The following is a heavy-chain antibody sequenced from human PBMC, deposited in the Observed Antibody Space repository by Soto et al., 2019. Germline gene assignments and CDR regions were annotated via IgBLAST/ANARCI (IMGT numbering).Heavy chain of an antibody. CDR3: ARHGSY. CDR2: VYFSGTT. J-gene: IGHJ4*02. V-gene: IGHV4-39*01. CDR1: GVSITTTSYY. Sequence: SETLSLTCTVSGVSITTTSYYWGWIRQPPGKGLEWIGSVYFSGTTYYNPSLKSRVTISVDTSKNHFSLRLSSVTAADTAIYYCARHGSYWGQGTLVTVS.